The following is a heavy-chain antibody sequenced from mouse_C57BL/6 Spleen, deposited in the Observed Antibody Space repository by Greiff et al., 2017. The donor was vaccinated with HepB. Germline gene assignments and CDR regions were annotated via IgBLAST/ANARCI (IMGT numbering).Heavy chain of an antibody. CDR1: GYTFTSYW. J-gene: IGHJ1*03. Sequence: VKLQQPGTELVKPGASVKLSCKASGYTFTSYWMHWVKQRPGQGLEWIGNINPSNGGTNYNEKFKSKATLTVDKSSSTAYMQLSSLTSEDSAVYYCARSGGYYWYFDVWGTGTTVTVSS. CDR3: ARSGGYYWYFDV. D-gene: IGHD1-1*02. V-gene: IGHV1-53*01. CDR2: INPSNGGT.